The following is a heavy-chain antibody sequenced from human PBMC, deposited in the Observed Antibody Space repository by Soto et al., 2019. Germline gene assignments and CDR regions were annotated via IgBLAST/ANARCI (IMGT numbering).Heavy chain of an antibody. CDR3: AKDLFSTGYSRTMQH. J-gene: IGHJ1*01. Sequence: QVQLVESGGGVVQPGRSLRLSCAASGFTVSSYGMHWVRQAPGKGLEWVAVISYDGSNKYYADSVKGRFTISRDNSKNTLYLQINSLRAEDTAVYYCAKDLFSTGYSRTMQHWGQGTLVTVSS. CDR1: GFTVSSYG. D-gene: IGHD6-13*01. CDR2: ISYDGSNK. V-gene: IGHV3-30*18.